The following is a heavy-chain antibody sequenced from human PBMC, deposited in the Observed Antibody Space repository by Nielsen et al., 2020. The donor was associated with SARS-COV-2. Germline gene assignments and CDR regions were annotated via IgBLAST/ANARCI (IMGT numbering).Heavy chain of an antibody. CDR3: ATALSSSSSDYYYYGMDV. D-gene: IGHD6-6*01. CDR1: GDTLTQLS. CDR2: FDPEDGET. Sequence: ASVKVSCKVPGDTLTQLSMHWVRQAPGKGLEWMGGFDPEDGETIYAQKFQGRVTMTEDTSTDTAYMELSSLRSEDTAVYYCATALSSSSSDYYYYGMDVWGQGTTVTVSS. V-gene: IGHV1-24*01. J-gene: IGHJ6*02.